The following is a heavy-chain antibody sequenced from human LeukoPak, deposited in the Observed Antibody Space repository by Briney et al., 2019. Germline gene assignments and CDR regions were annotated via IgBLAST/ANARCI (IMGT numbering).Heavy chain of an antibody. CDR2: ISGSGGST. V-gene: IGHV3-23*01. CDR1: GFTFSIYW. D-gene: IGHD4-17*01. CDR3: AKVPVDDYGDLHFDY. Sequence: GGSLRLSCAASGFTFSIYWMSWVRQAPGKGLEWVSAISGSGGSTYYADSVKGRFTISRDNSKNTLYLQMNSLRAEDTAVYYCAKVPVDDYGDLHFDYWGQGTLVTVSS. J-gene: IGHJ4*02.